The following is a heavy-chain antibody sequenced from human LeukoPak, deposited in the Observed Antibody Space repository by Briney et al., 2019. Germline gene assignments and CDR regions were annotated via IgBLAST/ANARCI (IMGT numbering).Heavy chain of an antibody. V-gene: IGHV4-39*02. Sequence: SETLSLSCTVSGGSISSSPTFWAWIRQPPGKGLEWIGTIHYSGSTYYNPSLKSRVTISVDTSKNHFSLQLSSVTAADTAVYYCARLPEAGMIRGAIRLGFDYWGQGTLVTVSS. D-gene: IGHD3-10*01. CDR1: GGSISSSPTF. CDR2: IHYSGST. J-gene: IGHJ4*02. CDR3: ARLPEAGMIRGAIRLGFDY.